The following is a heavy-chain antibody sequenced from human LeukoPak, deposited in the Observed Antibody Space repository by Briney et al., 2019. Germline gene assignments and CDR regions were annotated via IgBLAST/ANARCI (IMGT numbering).Heavy chain of an antibody. J-gene: IGHJ4*02. V-gene: IGHV1-2*02. CDR2: INPKSGGT. CDR1: GYTFSDYY. CDR3: AREAYYYGY. Sequence: ASVNVSCKASGYTFSDYYMHWVRQAPGQGLEWMGWINPKSGGTNYAQKFQGRVTMTRDTSISTTYMELSRLRSDDTAVYYCAREAYYYGYWGQGTLVTVSS.